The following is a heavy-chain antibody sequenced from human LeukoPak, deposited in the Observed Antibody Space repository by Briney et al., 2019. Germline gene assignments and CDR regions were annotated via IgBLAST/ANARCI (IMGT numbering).Heavy chain of an antibody. CDR3: ARDRGDYYDSSGYYYYYYYYMDV. V-gene: IGHV3-21*01. CDR2: ISSSSSYI. CDR1: GFTFSSYS. J-gene: IGHJ6*03. Sequence: GGSLRLSCAASGFTFSSYSMNWVRQAPGKGLEWVSSISSSSSYIYYADSVKGRFTISRDNAKNSLYLQMNSLRAEDTAVYYCARDRGDYYDSSGYYYYYYYYMDVWGKGTTVTVSS. D-gene: IGHD3-22*01.